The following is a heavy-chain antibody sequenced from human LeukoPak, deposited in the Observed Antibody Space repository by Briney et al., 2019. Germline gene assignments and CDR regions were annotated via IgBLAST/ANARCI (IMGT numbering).Heavy chain of an antibody. Sequence: SETLSLTCTVSGGSISSYYWSWIRQPPGKGLEWIGYIYYSGSTNYNPSLKSRVTISVDTSKNQFSLKLSSVTAADTAVYYCARGVVYYYDSSGRPPPYYYMDVWGKGTTVTVSS. V-gene: IGHV4-59*12. D-gene: IGHD3-22*01. CDR1: GGSISSYY. CDR2: IYYSGST. CDR3: ARGVVYYYDSSGRPPPYYYMDV. J-gene: IGHJ6*03.